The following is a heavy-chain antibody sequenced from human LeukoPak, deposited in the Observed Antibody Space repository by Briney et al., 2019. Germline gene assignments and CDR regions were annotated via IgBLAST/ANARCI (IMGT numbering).Heavy chain of an antibody. V-gene: IGHV1-46*01. CDR2: INPSVGST. J-gene: IGHJ4*02. CDR1: GYTFTSYY. CDR3: ARADSSSLVLV. D-gene: IGHD6-6*01. Sequence: ASVKVSCKASGYTFTSYYMHWVRQAPGQGLEWMGIINPSVGSTSYAQKFQGRGTMTRDMSTSTVYMELSSLRSEDPAVYCCARADSSSLVLVWGQGTLVTVSS.